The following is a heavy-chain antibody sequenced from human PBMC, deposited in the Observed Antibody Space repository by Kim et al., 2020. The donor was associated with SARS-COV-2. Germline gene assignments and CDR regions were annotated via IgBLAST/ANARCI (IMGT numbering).Heavy chain of an antibody. D-gene: IGHD3-16*01. CDR3: GRDTGGTNYGIDV. V-gene: IGHV4-4*02. Sequence: SETLSLTCVVSSGSINSSYWWRWVSQAPEKWLERSGEIYHSGMTNDNPYLKSRITMSVDKPKNQFSLKVTSVTAADTAVYECGRDTGGTNYGIDVWGQSTTVTFSS. CDR2: IYHSGMT. CDR1: SGSINSSYW. J-gene: IGHJ6*02.